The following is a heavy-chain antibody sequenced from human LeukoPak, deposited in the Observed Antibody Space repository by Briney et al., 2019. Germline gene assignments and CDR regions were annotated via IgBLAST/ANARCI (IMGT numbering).Heavy chain of an antibody. Sequence: SETLSLTCTVSGVSISSGDYYWSWIRQPPGKGLEWIGYIYYSGSTYYNPSLKSRVTISVDTSKNQFSLKLSSVTAADTAVYYCARAPYETVTYLWYFDLWGRGTLVTVSS. D-gene: IGHD4-17*01. V-gene: IGHV4-30-4*01. CDR3: ARAPYETVTYLWYFDL. CDR2: IYYSGST. CDR1: GVSISSGDYY. J-gene: IGHJ2*01.